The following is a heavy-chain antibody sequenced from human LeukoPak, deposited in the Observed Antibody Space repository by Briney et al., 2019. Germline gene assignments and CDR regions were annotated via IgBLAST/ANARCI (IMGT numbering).Heavy chain of an antibody. J-gene: IGHJ5*02. V-gene: IGHV1-69*13. CDR1: GGTFSSYA. CDR3: AREGYSGYDSWFDP. D-gene: IGHD5-12*01. Sequence: SVKVSCKASGGTFSSYAISWVRQAPGQGLEWMGGIIPIFGTANYAQKFQGRVTITADESTSTAYMELSSLRSEDTAVYYCAREGYSGYDSWFDPWGQGTLVTVSS. CDR2: IIPIFGTA.